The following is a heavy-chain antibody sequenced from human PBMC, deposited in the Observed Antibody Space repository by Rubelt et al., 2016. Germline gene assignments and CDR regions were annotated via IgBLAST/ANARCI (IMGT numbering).Heavy chain of an antibody. J-gene: IGHJ5*02. Sequence: GASTYYADSVKGRFTISRDNSKNTLYLQMNSLRAEDTAVYYCAKDPYYYDSSGYSWGQGTLVTVSS. D-gene: IGHD3-22*01. CDR3: AKDPYYYDSSGYS. CDR2: GAST. V-gene: IGHV3-23*01.